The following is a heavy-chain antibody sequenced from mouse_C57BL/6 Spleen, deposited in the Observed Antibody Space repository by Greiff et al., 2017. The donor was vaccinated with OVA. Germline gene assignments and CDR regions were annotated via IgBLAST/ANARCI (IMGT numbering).Heavy chain of an antibody. J-gene: IGHJ4*01. D-gene: IGHD1-1*01. CDR1: GYTFTSYW. CDR2: IYPGSGST. CDR3: ARHYYGSSYYAMDY. Sequence: QVQLQQPGAELVKPGASVTMSCKASGYTFTSYWITWVKQRPGQGLEWIGDIYPGSGSTNYNEKFKSKATLTVDTSSSTAYMQLSSLTSEDSAVYYCARHYYGSSYYAMDYWGQGTSVTVSS. V-gene: IGHV1-55*01.